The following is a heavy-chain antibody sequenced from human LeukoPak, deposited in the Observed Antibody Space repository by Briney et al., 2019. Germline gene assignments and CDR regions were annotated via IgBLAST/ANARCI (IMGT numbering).Heavy chain of an antibody. CDR3: ARDPLAYCGGDCSRPSYYYYYGMDV. D-gene: IGHD2-21*02. CDR2: ISSSSSYI. V-gene: IGHV3-21*01. Sequence: PGGSLRLSCAASGFTFSSYSMNWVRQAPGKGLEWVSSISSSSSYIYYADSVKGRFTISRDNAKNSLYLQMNSLRAEDTAVYYCARDPLAYCGGDCSRPSYYYYYGMDVLGQGTTVTVSS. J-gene: IGHJ6*02. CDR1: GFTFSSYS.